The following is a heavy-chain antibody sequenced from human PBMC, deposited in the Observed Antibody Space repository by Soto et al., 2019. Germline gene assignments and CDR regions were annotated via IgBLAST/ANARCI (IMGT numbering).Heavy chain of an antibody. Sequence: ASVKVSCKASGYTFTDYTMHWVRQAPGQRLEWMGWINAVSGNTKYSQKFQGRVTITRDTSASTAYMELSSLRSEDTAVYYCARDLGYFSSTSCYDYYYYYMDVWGKGTTVTVSS. CDR1: GYTFTDYT. J-gene: IGHJ6*03. CDR3: ARDLGYFSSTSCYDYYYYYMDV. V-gene: IGHV1-3*01. D-gene: IGHD2-2*01. CDR2: INAVSGNT.